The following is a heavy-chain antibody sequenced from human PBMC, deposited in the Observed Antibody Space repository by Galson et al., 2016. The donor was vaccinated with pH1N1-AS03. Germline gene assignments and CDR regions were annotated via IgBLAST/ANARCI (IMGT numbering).Heavy chain of an antibody. CDR1: GGSITNYY. J-gene: IGHJ4*02. V-gene: IGHV4-59*01. CDR3: TRGCTYSSSSPAYFGY. Sequence: TVSGGSITNYYWSWIRQPPGQGLGWIGYIYYNGPANYNPSLNSRVTISADTSKKQFFLNLTSVTAADTAFYFCTRGCTYSSSSPAYFGYWGQGTLVTVSS. CDR2: IYYNGPA. D-gene: IGHD6-6*01.